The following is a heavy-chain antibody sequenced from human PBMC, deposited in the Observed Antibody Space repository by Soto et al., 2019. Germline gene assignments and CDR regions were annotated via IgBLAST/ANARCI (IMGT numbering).Heavy chain of an antibody. J-gene: IGHJ5*02. V-gene: IGHV3-11*01. Sequence: GGSLRLSCAVSGFTFSDYYMTWIRQAPGKGLEWLSYISTSTSTIYYADSVKGRFTISRDNAKNSLYLQMNSLRSEDTAVYYCARTCTTCITGTTQVTQTQRNWFDPWGQGTLVTVSS. CDR3: ARTCTTCITGTTQVTQTQRNWFDP. CDR1: GFTFSDYY. CDR2: ISTSTSTI. D-gene: IGHD1-7*01.